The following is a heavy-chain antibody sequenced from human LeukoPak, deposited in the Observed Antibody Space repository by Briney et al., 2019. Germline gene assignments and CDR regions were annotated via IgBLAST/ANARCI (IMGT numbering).Heavy chain of an antibody. Sequence: GGSLRLSCAASGFIVSSHYMSWVRQAPGKGLEWVSVIYRGGDIYYANSVKGRFTISRDTSKNILYLQMNSLRAEDTAVYYCARGDGYNFFDYWGQGTLVTVSS. J-gene: IGHJ4*02. V-gene: IGHV3-53*01. CDR3: ARGDGYNFFDY. CDR2: IYRGGDI. D-gene: IGHD5-24*01. CDR1: GFIVSSHY.